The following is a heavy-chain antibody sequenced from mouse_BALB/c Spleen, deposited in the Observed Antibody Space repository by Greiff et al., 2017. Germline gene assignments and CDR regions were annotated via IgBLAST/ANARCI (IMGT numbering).Heavy chain of an antibody. CDR2: ISSGGSYT. J-gene: IGHJ2*01. CDR1: GFTFSSYT. V-gene: IGHV5-6-4*01. CDR3: ARGGEYGNYFDY. D-gene: IGHD2-10*02. Sequence: EVKVVESGGGLVKPGGSLKLSCAASGFTFSSYTMSWVRQTPEKRLEWVATISSGGSYTYYPDSVKGRFTISRDNAKNTLYLQMSSLKSEDTAMYYCARGGEYGNYFDYWGQGTTLTVSS.